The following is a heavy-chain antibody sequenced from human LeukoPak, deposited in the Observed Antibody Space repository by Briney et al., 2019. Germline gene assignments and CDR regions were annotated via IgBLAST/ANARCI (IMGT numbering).Heavy chain of an antibody. J-gene: IGHJ4*02. CDR3: VLAAAVHFDY. Sequence: GGSLRLSCAASGFTFSSYAISWVRQAPGQGLEWMGGIIPIFGTANYAQKFRGRVTITADESTSTAYMELSSLRSEDTAVYYCVLAAAVHFDYWGQGTLVTVSS. D-gene: IGHD6-13*01. V-gene: IGHV1-69*01. CDR1: GFTFSSYA. CDR2: IIPIFGTA.